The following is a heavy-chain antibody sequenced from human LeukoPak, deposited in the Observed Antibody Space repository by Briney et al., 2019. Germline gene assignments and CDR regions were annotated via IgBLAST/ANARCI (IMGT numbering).Heavy chain of an antibody. CDR2: IIPIFGTA. J-gene: IGHJ4*02. CDR1: GGTFSSYA. D-gene: IGHD3-10*01. V-gene: IGHV1-69*01. CDR3: ASSLWFGEFQLDY. Sequence: SVKVSCKASGGTFSSYAISWVRQAPGQGLEWMGGIIPIFGTANYAQKFRGRVTITADESTSTAYMELSSLRSEDTAVYYCASSLWFGEFQLDYWGQGTLVTVSS.